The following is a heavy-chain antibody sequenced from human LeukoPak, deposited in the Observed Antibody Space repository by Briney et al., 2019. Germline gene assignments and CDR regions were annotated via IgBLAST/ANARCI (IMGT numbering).Heavy chain of an antibody. CDR1: GFTFSSYW. V-gene: IGHV3-7*01. J-gene: IGHJ4*02. D-gene: IGHD3-22*01. CDR2: IKQDGSEK. Sequence: GGSLRLSCAASGFTFSSYWMSWVRQAPGKGLEWVANIKQDGSEKYYVDSVKGRFTISRDNAKNSLYLQMNSLRAEDTAVYYCARAHYYDSSGLDFWGQGTLVTVSS. CDR3: ARAHYYDSSGLDF.